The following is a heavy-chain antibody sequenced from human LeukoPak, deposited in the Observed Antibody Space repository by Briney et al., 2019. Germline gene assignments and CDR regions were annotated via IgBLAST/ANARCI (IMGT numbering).Heavy chain of an antibody. V-gene: IGHV3-48*01. CDR3: AKSESKRWLQYYFSDP. CDR2: ISGGGTII. J-gene: IGHJ5*02. CDR1: GFTFSDFD. Sequence: GGSLRLSCATSGFTFSDFDINWVRQAPGKGLEWVSFISGGGTIIYYADSVKGRFTISRDNSKNTLYLQMNSLRAEDTAVYYCAKSESKRWLQYYFSDPWGQGTLVTVSS. D-gene: IGHD5-24*01.